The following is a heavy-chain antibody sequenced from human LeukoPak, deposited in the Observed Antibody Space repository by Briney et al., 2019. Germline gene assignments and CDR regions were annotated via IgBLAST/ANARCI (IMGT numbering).Heavy chain of an antibody. CDR3: AKEVGLAGTDSSTWDGTWYFDL. Sequence: ASVKVSCKASGYTFTSYYMHWVRQAPGQGLEWMGIINPSGGSTSYAQKFQGRVTMTRDTSTSTVYMELSSLRSEDTATYYCAKEVGLAGTDSSTWDGTWYFDLWGRGTLVTVSS. CDR1: GYTFTSYY. J-gene: IGHJ2*01. V-gene: IGHV1-46*01. CDR2: INPSGGST. D-gene: IGHD2-2*01.